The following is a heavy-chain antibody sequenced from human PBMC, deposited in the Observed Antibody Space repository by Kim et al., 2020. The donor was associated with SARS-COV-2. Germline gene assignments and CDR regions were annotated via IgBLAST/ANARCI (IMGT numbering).Heavy chain of an antibody. J-gene: IGHJ4*02. D-gene: IGHD3-10*01. CDR2: DGSST. CDR3: AKDLGGN. Sequence: DGSSTSYADSVKGRFTISRDNAKNTLYLQMNSLRAEDMAVYYCAKDLGGNWGQGTLVTVSS. V-gene: IGHV3-74*01.